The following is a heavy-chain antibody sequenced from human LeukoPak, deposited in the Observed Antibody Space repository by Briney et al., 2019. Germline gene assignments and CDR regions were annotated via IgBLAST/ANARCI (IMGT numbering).Heavy chain of an antibody. CDR3: ARDRYYYDSSSYYSAFHT. J-gene: IGHJ3*02. V-gene: IGHV4-59*02. D-gene: IGHD3-22*01. Sequence: SETLSLTCTVSGGSVSNYYWSWIRQSPGKGLEWIGYIYYTETSYNPSLKSRVTISADTSKNQFSLKLTSVTAADTAVYYCARDRYYYDSSSYYSAFHTWGQGTMVTVSS. CDR2: IYYTET. CDR1: GGSVSNYY.